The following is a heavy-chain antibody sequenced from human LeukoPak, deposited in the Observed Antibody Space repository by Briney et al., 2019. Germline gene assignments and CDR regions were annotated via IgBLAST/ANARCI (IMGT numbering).Heavy chain of an antibody. J-gene: IGHJ5*02. CDR2: INAYNGNT. Sequence: ASVKVSCKASGYSFTSYGISWVRQAPGQGREGMGWINAYNGNTNYAQKLQGRVTMTTDTSTSTAYMELRSLRSDDTAVYYCARDLYSNYGGGWFDPWGQGTLVTVSS. V-gene: IGHV1-18*01. CDR3: ARDLYSNYGGGWFDP. D-gene: IGHD4-11*01. CDR1: GYSFTSYG.